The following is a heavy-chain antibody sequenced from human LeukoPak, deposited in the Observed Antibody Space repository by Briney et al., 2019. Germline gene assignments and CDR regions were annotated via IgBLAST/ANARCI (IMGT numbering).Heavy chain of an antibody. V-gene: IGHV1-18*01. D-gene: IGHD3-9*01. CDR1: GHTFTSYG. Sequence: ASVKVSCKASGHTFTSYGISWVRQAPGQGLEWMGWISAYNGNTNYAQKLQGRVTMTTDTSTSTAYMELRSLRSDDTAVYYCARDMDDILTGYPVNWGQGTLVTVSS. J-gene: IGHJ4*02. CDR3: ARDMDDILTGYPVN. CDR2: ISAYNGNT.